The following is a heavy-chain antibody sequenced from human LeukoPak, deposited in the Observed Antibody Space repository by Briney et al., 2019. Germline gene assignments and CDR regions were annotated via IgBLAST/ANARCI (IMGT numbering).Heavy chain of an antibody. CDR3: AKESGKFDY. CDR2: ISGDGVST. V-gene: IGHV3-43*02. CDR1: GFNVSRNY. Sequence: PGGSLRLSCAASGFNVSRNYMHWVRQAPGKGLEWVSLISGDGVSTFYTDSVRGRFSISRDNTKNSLYLEMNSLRTEDTAMYYCAKESGKFDYWGQGTLVAVSS. J-gene: IGHJ4*02.